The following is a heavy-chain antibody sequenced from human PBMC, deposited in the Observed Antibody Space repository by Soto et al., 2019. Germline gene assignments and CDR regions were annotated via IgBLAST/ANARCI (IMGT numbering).Heavy chain of an antibody. CDR2: IIPIFGTA. Sequence: SAKDSCKASGGTFSSYAISWVRQAPGQGNEWMGGIIPIFGTANYAQKFQGRVTITADESTSTAYMELSSLRSEDTAVYYCARAQGHSNYYYGMDVWGQGTTVTVSS. J-gene: IGHJ6*01. CDR1: GGTFSSYA. D-gene: IGHD5-18*01. CDR3: ARAQGHSNYYYGMDV. V-gene: IGHV1-69*13.